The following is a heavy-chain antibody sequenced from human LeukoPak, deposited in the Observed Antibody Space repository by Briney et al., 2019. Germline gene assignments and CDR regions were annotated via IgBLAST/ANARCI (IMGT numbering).Heavy chain of an antibody. Sequence: GGSLRLSCAASGFTFSSYGMHWVRQAPGKGLEWVAFIRYDGSNKYYADSVKGRFTISRDNSKNTLYLQMNSLRAEDTAVYYCAKSGLAYCGGDCTNWFDPWGQGTLITVSS. D-gene: IGHD2-21*01. CDR2: IRYDGSNK. CDR3: AKSGLAYCGGDCTNWFDP. CDR1: GFTFSSYG. J-gene: IGHJ5*02. V-gene: IGHV3-30*02.